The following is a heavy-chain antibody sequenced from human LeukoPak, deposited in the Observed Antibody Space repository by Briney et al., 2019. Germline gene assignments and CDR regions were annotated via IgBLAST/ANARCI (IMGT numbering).Heavy chain of an antibody. CDR3: ARGRGDSLVRGAFDV. CDR2: IYYSGST. J-gene: IGHJ3*01. V-gene: IGHV4-59*12. CDR1: GGSISSYY. Sequence: SETLSLTCTVSGGSISSYYWSWIRQPPGKGLEWIGYIYYSGSTYYNPSLKSRVTISVDRSKTQFSLKLSSVTAADTAVYYCARGRGDSLVRGAFDVWGQGTMVTVSS. D-gene: IGHD3-10*01.